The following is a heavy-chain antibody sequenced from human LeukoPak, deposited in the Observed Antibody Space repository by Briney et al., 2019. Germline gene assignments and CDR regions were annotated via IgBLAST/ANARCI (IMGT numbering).Heavy chain of an antibody. Sequence: ASVKVSCKASGYTFTNYDVNWVRQATGQGLEWMGWMNPNSGYTGHAQKFQGRVTMTRNTSISTAYLELSSLRSEDTAVYYCAREPAASHRNWFDPWGQGTLVTVSS. V-gene: IGHV1-8*01. D-gene: IGHD2-15*01. CDR1: GYTFTNYD. CDR2: MNPNSGYT. CDR3: AREPAASHRNWFDP. J-gene: IGHJ5*02.